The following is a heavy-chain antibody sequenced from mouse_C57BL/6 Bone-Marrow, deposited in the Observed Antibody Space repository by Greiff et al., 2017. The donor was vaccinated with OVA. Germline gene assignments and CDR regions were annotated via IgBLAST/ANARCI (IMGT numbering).Heavy chain of an antibody. CDR3: TRAGYSNLYYYAMDY. CDR2: IYPGNSDT. Sequence: EVQLQQSGTVLARPGASVKMSCKTSGYTFTSYWMHWVKQRPGQGLEWIGAIYPGNSDTSYNQKFKGKAKLTAVTSASTAYMELSSLTNEDSAVYYCTRAGYSNLYYYAMDYWGQGTSVTVSS. J-gene: IGHJ4*01. D-gene: IGHD2-5*01. CDR1: GYTFTSYW. V-gene: IGHV1-5*01.